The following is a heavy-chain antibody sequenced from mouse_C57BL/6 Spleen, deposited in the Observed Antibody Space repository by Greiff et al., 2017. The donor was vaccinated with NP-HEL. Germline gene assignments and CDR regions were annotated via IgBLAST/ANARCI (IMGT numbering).Heavy chain of an antibody. CDR1: GFSLTSYG. D-gene: IGHD1-1*01. Sequence: VLLVESGPGLVAPSQSLSITCTVSGFSLTSYGVSWVRQPPGKGLEWLGVIWGDGSTNYHSALISRLSLSKDNSKSQVFLKLNILQTDDTATYYWAKEGITTVVAEAYYFDYWGQGTTLTVSS. CDR2: IWGDGST. J-gene: IGHJ2*01. CDR3: AKEGITTVVAEAYYFDY. V-gene: IGHV2-3*01.